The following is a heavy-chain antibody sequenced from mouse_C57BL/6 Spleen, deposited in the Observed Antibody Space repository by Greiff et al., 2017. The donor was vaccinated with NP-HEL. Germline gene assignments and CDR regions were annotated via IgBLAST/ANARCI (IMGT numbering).Heavy chain of an antibody. Sequence: QVQLQQSGAELARPGASVKLSCKASGYTFTSYGISWVKQRTGQGLEWIGEIYPRSGNTYYNEKFKGKATLTADKSSSTAYMELRSLTSEDSAVYFCARRYYGSSYWYFDVWGTGTTVTVSS. CDR1: GYTFTSYG. D-gene: IGHD1-1*01. CDR3: ARRYYGSSYWYFDV. J-gene: IGHJ1*03. V-gene: IGHV1-81*01. CDR2: IYPRSGNT.